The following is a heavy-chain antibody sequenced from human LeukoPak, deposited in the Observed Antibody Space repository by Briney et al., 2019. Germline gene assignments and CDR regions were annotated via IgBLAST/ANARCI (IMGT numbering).Heavy chain of an antibody. CDR3: ARAPIVGTSSAFDI. CDR2: IYTSGST. CDR1: GGSISSSSYY. V-gene: IGHV4-61*02. J-gene: IGHJ3*02. Sequence: SETLSLTCTVSGGSISSSSYYWGWIRQPAGKGLEWIGRIYTSGSTNYNPSLKSRVTMSVDTSKNQFSLKLSSVTAADTAVYYCARAPIVGTSSAFDIWGQGTMVTVSS. D-gene: IGHD2-2*01.